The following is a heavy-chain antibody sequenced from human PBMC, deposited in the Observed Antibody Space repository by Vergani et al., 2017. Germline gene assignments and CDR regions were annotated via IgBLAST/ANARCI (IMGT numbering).Heavy chain of an antibody. J-gene: IGHJ4*02. CDR3: ARGYGSPDY. V-gene: IGHV3-9*01. CDR1: GFTFDDYA. Sequence: EVQLVESGGGLVQPGRSLRLSCAASGFTFDDYAMHWVRQAPGKGLEWVSGISWNSGSIGYADSVKGRFTISRDNAKNSLYLQMNSLRAEDTAVYYCARGYGSPDYWGQGTLVTVSS. D-gene: IGHD3-16*01. CDR2: ISWNSGSI.